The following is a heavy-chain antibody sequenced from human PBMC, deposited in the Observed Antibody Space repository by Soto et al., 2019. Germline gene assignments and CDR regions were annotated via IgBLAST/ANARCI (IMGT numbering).Heavy chain of an antibody. J-gene: IGHJ4*02. Sequence: KTSETLSLTCTVSGGSISSTSYYWGWIRQPPGKGLEWIGTMYYSGSTFYNPSLKSRVTMSVDTSKNQFSLKLSSVTAADTAVYYCARVPDDYGDFYFDYWGQGTLVTVSS. CDR2: MYYSGST. V-gene: IGHV4-39*07. CDR1: GGSISSTSYY. CDR3: ARVPDDYGDFYFDY. D-gene: IGHD4-17*01.